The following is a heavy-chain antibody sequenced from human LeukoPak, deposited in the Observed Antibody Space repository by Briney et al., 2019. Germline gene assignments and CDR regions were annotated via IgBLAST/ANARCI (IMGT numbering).Heavy chain of an antibody. J-gene: IGHJ1*01. CDR2: ISGSGGST. V-gene: IGHV3-23*01. Sequence: PGGSLRLSCAVSGFTFSSYAMSWVRQAPGKGLEWVSAISGSGGSTYYADSVKGRFTISRDNSKNTLYLQMNSLRAEDTAVYYCARAVPFVVVTAQYFQHWGQGTLVTVSS. CDR1: GFTFSSYA. CDR3: ARAVPFVVVTAQYFQH. D-gene: IGHD2-21*02.